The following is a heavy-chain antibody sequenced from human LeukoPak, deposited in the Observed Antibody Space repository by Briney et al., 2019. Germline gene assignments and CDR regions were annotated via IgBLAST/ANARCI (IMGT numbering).Heavy chain of an antibody. D-gene: IGHD6-19*01. CDR1: GFTFSDHY. V-gene: IGHV3-72*01. Sequence: PGGSLRLSCAASGFTFSDHYMDWVRQAPGTGLEWIGRHRNRANGYTTEYAASVKGTFTIARDDSKKSLFLQMNGLNTEDTAIYYCVRVRGSGWSQSYFDYWGQGTLVTVSS. CDR2: HRNRANGYTT. J-gene: IGHJ4*01. CDR3: VRVRGSGWSQSYFDY.